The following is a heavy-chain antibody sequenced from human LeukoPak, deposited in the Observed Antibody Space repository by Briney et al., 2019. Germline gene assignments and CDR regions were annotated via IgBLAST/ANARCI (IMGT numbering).Heavy chain of an antibody. V-gene: IGHV4-4*07. Sequence: SETLSLTCTVSGGSISSYYWNWIRQPAGKGLEWIGRMYPSGSTNYNPSLNSRVTMSVDTSKNQFSLKLSSVTAADSAVYYCARDRGGYNWYFDLWGRGTLVTVSS. CDR1: GGSISSYY. J-gene: IGHJ2*01. CDR2: MYPSGST. D-gene: IGHD5-12*01. CDR3: ARDRGGYNWYFDL.